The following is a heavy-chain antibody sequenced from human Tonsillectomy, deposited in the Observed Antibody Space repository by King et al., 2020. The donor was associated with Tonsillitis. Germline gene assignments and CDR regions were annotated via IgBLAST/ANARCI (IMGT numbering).Heavy chain of an antibody. CDR2: IYPGDSDT. Sequence: QLVQSGAEVKKPGESPRISCKGSGYNFTNYWIGWVRQMPGKGLEWMGIIYPGDSDTRYSPSFQGQVTISADKSISTAYLQWSSLKASDTAMYYCARGVLYSSGWCDFDYWGQGTLVTVSS. CDR3: ARGVLYSSGWCDFDY. CDR1: GYNFTNYW. J-gene: IGHJ4*02. D-gene: IGHD6-19*01. V-gene: IGHV5-51*01.